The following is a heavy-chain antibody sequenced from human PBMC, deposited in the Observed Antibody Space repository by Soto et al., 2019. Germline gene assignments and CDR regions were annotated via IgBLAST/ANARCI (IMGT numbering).Heavy chain of an antibody. CDR2: INHSGST. J-gene: IGHJ6*02. Sequence: SETLSLTCAVYGGSFSGYYWSWIRQPPGKGLEWIGEINHSGSTNYNPSLKSRVTISVDTSKNQFSLKLSSVTAADTAVYYCARDLGYSSSWYFFGVGGGYYSMDVWGQGTTVTVSS. D-gene: IGHD6-13*01. V-gene: IGHV4-34*01. CDR1: GGSFSGYY. CDR3: ARDLGYSSSWYFFGVGGGYYSMDV.